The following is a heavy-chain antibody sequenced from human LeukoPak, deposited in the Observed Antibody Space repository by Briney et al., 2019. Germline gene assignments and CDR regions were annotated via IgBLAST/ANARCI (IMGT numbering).Heavy chain of an antibody. CDR3: AAGTYSSSAQYYFDY. CDR1: GFTFTSSA. CDR2: IVVGSSNT. J-gene: IGHJ4*01. Sequence: GASVKVSCKASGFTFTSSAVQWVRQARGQRLEWIGWIVVGSSNTNYAQKFQERVTITRDMSTSTAYMELSSLRSGDTAVYYCAAGTYSSSAQYYFDYWGQGTLVTVSS. D-gene: IGHD6-6*01. V-gene: IGHV1-58*01.